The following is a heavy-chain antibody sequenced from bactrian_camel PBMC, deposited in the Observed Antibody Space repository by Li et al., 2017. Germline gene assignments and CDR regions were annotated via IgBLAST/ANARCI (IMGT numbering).Heavy chain of an antibody. CDR2: IAPGSGNT. D-gene: IGHD8*01. CDR1: GMTNSMYC. J-gene: IGHJ6*01. Sequence: VQLVESGGGSVQAGGSLRLSCAASGMTNSMYCMGWIRQAPGKEREGVAAIAPGSGNTHYADSVKGRFSISQDNAKNTVYLQMNSLKPGDTAMYYCAARFLWVNGCYSDSLESADFGYWGQGTQVTVS. V-gene: IGHV3S40*01. CDR3: AARFLWVNGCYSDSLESADFGY.